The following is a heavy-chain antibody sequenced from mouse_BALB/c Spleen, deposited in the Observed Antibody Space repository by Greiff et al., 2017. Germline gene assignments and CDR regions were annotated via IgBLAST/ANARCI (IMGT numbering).Heavy chain of an antibody. D-gene: IGHD2-14*01. CDR1: GYTFSSYW. CDR3: ARTYYRYDGGVGAMDY. Sequence: QVTLKESGAELMKPGASVKISCKATGYTFSSYWIEWVKQRPGHGLEWIGEILPGSGSTNYNEKFKGKATFTADTSSNTAYMQLSSLTSEDSAVYYCARTYYRYDGGVGAMDYWGQGTSVTVSS. CDR2: ILPGSGST. J-gene: IGHJ4*01. V-gene: IGHV1-9*01.